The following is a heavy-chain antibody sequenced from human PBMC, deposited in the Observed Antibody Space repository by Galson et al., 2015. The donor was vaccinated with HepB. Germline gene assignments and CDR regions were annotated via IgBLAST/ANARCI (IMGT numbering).Heavy chain of an antibody. Sequence: SVKVSCKASGYTLTSYAISWVRQAPGQGLEWMGWISAYNGNTNYAQKFQGRLTMTTETSTTTVYTELRSLRSDDTAVYYCARKRGGYSSAWAFDYWGQGTLVTVSS. J-gene: IGHJ4*02. V-gene: IGHV1-18*04. D-gene: IGHD6-19*01. CDR1: GYTLTSYA. CDR2: ISAYNGNT. CDR3: ARKRGGYSSAWAFDY.